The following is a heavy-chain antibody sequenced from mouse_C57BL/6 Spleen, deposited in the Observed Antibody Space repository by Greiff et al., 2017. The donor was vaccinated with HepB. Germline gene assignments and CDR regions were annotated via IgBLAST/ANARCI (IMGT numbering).Heavy chain of an antibody. CDR2: ISYSGST. D-gene: IGHD2-12*01. CDR3: AVTTGYYYAMDY. J-gene: IGHJ4*01. CDR1: GYSITSGYD. V-gene: IGHV3-1*01. Sequence: VQLKESGPGMVKPSQSLSLTCTVTGYSITSGYDWHWIRHFPGNKLEWMGYISYSGSTNYNPSLKSRISITHDTSKNHFFLKLNSVTTEDTATYYCAVTTGYYYAMDYWGQGTSVTVSS.